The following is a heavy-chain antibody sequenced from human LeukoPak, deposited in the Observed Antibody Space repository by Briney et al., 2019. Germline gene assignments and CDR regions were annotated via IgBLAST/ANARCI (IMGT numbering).Heavy chain of an antibody. Sequence: GSSVKVSCKASGGTFSSYAISWVRQAPGQGLELMGGSIPIFGTANYAQKFQGRVTITADESTSTAYMELSSLRSEDTAVYYCARSGGGYYYYYMDVWGKGTTVTVSS. D-gene: IGHD3-10*01. V-gene: IGHV1-69*01. CDR2: SIPIFGTA. CDR1: GGTFSSYA. J-gene: IGHJ6*03. CDR3: ARSGGGYYYYYMDV.